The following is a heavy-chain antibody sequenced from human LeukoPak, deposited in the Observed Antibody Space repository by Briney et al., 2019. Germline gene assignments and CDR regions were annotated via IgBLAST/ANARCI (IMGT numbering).Heavy chain of an antibody. V-gene: IGHV7-4-1*02. Sequence: GASVKVSCKASGYTFTSYAMNWVRQAPGQGLEWMGWINTNTGNPTYAQGFTGRFVFSLDTSVSTAYLQISSLKAEDTAMYYCARGPPTPYEYYDILTGYYPFPYLWGQGTLVTVSS. CDR3: ARGPPTPYEYYDILTGYYPFPYL. J-gene: IGHJ4*02. CDR2: INTNTGNP. CDR1: GYTFTSYA. D-gene: IGHD3-9*01.